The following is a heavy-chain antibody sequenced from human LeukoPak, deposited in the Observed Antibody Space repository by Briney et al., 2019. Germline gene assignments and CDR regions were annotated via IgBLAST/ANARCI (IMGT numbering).Heavy chain of an antibody. CDR3: ARDLGTTMITSLGY. V-gene: IGHV3-21*01. J-gene: IGHJ4*02. D-gene: IGHD3-22*01. CDR2: ISSSSTYI. CDR1: GFTFSSYT. Sequence: GGFLRLSCAASGFTFSSYTMNWVRQAPGKGLEWVSSISSSSTYIYYADSVEGRFTISRDNAENSLFLEMNSLRAEDTAVYYCARDLGTTMITSLGYWGQGTLVTVSS.